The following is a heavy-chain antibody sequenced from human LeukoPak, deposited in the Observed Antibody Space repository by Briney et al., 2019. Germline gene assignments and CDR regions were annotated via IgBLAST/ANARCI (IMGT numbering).Heavy chain of an antibody. D-gene: IGHD3-3*01. J-gene: IGHJ4*02. CDR1: GFSFSGYG. Sequence: PGGSLRLSCAASGFSFSGYGMHWVRQAPGKGLEWVAFIRYDGSNEYYADSVKGRFTISRDNSKNTLYLQMNSLRAEDSAVYSCAKDHERRDYDFWWSSFYYWGQGTLVTVSS. CDR2: IRYDGSNE. CDR3: AKDHERRDYDFWWSSFYY. V-gene: IGHV3-30*02.